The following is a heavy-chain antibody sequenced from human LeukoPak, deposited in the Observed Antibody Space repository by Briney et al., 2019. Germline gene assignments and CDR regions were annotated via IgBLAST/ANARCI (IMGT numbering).Heavy chain of an antibody. V-gene: IGHV3-48*03. CDR3: ARVDYSNYVQWFDP. D-gene: IGHD4-11*01. J-gene: IGHJ5*02. CDR2: ISSSGSTI. CDR1: GFTFSSYE. Sequence: GGSLRLSCAASGFTFSSYEMNWVRQAPGKGLEWVSYISSSGSTIYYADSVKGRFTISRDNAKNSLYLQMNSLRAEDTAAYYCARVDYSNYVQWFDPWGQGTLVTVSS.